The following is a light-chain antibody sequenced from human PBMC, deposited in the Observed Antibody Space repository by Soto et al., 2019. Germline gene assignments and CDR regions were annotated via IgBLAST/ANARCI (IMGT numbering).Light chain of an antibody. V-gene: IGKV1-5*03. CDR2: KAY. CDR3: QQYNSYWT. CDR1: QSISSW. Sequence: DIQMTQSPSTLSASVGDRVTITCRASQSISSWLAWYQQKPGKAPKLLIYKAYSLESGVPSRFSGSGSGTECTLTISSLQPDDFATYYCQQYNSYWTFGQGTKVEIK. J-gene: IGKJ1*01.